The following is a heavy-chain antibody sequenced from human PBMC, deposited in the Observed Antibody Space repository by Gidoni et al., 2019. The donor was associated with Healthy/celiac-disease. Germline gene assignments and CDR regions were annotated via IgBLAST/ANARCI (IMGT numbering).Heavy chain of an antibody. CDR2: ISWNSGSI. CDR3: AKGITTVTTLGDAFDI. V-gene: IGHV3-9*01. CDR1: GFTFDDYA. D-gene: IGHD4-17*01. Sequence: EVQLVESGGGLVQPGRSLRLSCAASGFTFDDYAMHWVRQAPGKGLEWVSGISWNSGSIGYADSVKGRFTISRDNAKNSLYLQMNSLRAEDTALYYCAKGITTVTTLGDAFDIWGQGTMVTVSS. J-gene: IGHJ3*02.